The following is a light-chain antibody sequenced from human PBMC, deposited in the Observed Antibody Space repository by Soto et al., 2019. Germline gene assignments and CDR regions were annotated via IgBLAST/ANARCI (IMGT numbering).Light chain of an antibody. Sequence: QSVLTQSPSASASLGASVKLTCTLSSGHSSYAIAWHQQQPEKRPRDLMKLNSDGSRSKGDGSPDRFSASSTGAERYLTISSLQSEDEADYYCQTWGTGGVFGGGTKLTVL. J-gene: IGLJ2*01. CDR3: QTWGTGGV. V-gene: IGLV4-69*01. CDR1: SGHSSYA. CDR2: LNSDGSR.